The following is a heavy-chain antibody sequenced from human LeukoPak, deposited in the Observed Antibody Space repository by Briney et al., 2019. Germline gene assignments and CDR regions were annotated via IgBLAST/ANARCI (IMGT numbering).Heavy chain of an antibody. CDR3: ARDSPTTVVTRDYYYGMDV. D-gene: IGHD4-23*01. Sequence: GASVKVSCKASGYTFTSYGISWVRQAPGQGLEWMGWISAYNGNTNYAQKLQGRVTMTTDTSMSTAYMELRSLRSDDTAVYYCARDSPTTVVTRDYYYGMDVWGQGTTVTVSS. CDR2: ISAYNGNT. J-gene: IGHJ6*02. CDR1: GYTFTSYG. V-gene: IGHV1-18*01.